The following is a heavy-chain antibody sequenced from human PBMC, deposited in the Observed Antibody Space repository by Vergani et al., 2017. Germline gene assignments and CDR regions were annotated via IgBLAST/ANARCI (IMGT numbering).Heavy chain of an antibody. Sequence: QVQLVQSGAEVKKPGSSVKVSCKSSVGTFSDYATTWVRQAPGQGLEWMGRILPILGTTNYAQKFQGRVTITADESTSTAYMELNSLRSEDTAVYYCARVGGVATLGWFDPWGRGTLVTVSS. V-gene: IGHV1-69*13. CDR3: ARVGGVATLGWFDP. CDR1: VGTFSDYA. CDR2: ILPILGTT. J-gene: IGHJ5*02. D-gene: IGHD5-12*01.